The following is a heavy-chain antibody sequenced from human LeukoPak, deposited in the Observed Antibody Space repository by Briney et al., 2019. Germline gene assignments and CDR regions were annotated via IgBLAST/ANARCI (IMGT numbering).Heavy chain of an antibody. CDR3: ARDDYYDSSGYYTNWFDP. J-gene: IGHJ5*02. CDR1: GFTFSSYW. D-gene: IGHD3-22*01. V-gene: IGHV3-7*01. Sequence: PAGSLRLSCAASGFTFSSYWMSWVRQAPGKGLEWVANIKQDGSEKYYVDSVKGRFTISRDNAKNSLYLQMNSLRAEDTAVYYCARDDYYDSSGYYTNWFDPWGQGTLVTVSS. CDR2: IKQDGSEK.